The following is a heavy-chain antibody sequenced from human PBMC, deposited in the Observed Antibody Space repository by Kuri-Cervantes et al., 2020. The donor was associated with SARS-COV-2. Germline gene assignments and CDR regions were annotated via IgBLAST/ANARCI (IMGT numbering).Heavy chain of an antibody. Sequence: GESLKISCVASGFTFSSYAMSWVRQAPGKGLEWVSSICASGDSTYYADFVKGRFTISRDNLKNKVYLQMNRLRGEDTAVYYCAKGEWETGWGGWQYYGMDVWGQGTPVTVSS. CDR2: ICASGDST. V-gene: IGHV3-23*01. CDR3: AKGEWETGWGGWQYYGMDV. CDR1: GFTFSSYA. J-gene: IGHJ6*02. D-gene: IGHD1-26*01.